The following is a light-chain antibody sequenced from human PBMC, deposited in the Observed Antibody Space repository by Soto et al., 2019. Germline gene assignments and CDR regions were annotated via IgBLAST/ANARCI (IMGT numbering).Light chain of an antibody. Sequence: EIVMTQSPATLSLSPGERATLSCRASQSVGTRLAWYHQKPGQAPRLLIYGASTRATGIPARFSGSGSGTEFTLTISSLQSEDSAVYFCQQYDRWPPLTFGEGTKIEIK. CDR2: GAS. J-gene: IGKJ4*01. CDR1: QSVGTR. V-gene: IGKV3-15*01. CDR3: QQYDRWPPLT.